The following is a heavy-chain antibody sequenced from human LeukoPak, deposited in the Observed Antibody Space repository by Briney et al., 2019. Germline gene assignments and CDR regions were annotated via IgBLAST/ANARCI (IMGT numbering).Heavy chain of an antibody. CDR2: IYYSGST. V-gene: IGHV4-59*01. J-gene: IGHJ4*02. CDR1: GGSISSYY. D-gene: IGHD5-12*01. CDR3: ARDTRIEWLRFLDY. Sequence: SETLSLTCTVSGGSISSYYWSWIRQPPGKGLEWIGYIYYSGSTNYNPSLKSRVTISLDTSKNQFSLKLRSVTAADTAVYYCARDTRIEWLRFLDYWGQGVLVTVSS.